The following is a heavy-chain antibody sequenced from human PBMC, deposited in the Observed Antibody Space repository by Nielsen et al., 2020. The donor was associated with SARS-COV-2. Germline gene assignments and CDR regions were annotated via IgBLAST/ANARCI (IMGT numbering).Heavy chain of an antibody. V-gene: IGHV4-34*01. CDR3: ARYYYDSSGYSRYFDY. J-gene: IGHJ4*02. Sequence: GSLRLSCAVYGGSFSGYYWSWIRQPPGKGLEWIGEINHSGSTNYNPSLKSRVTISVDTSKNQFSLKLSSVTAADTAVYYCARYYYDSSGYSRYFDYWGQGTLVTVSS. D-gene: IGHD3-22*01. CDR2: INHSGST. CDR1: GGSFSGYY.